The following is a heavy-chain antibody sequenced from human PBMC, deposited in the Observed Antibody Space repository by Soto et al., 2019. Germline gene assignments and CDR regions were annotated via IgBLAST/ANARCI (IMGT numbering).Heavy chain of an antibody. CDR2: IIPILGIA. CDR3: ARDGGGVVVPAADWYFDL. D-gene: IGHD2-2*01. J-gene: IGHJ2*01. CDR1: GGTFSSYT. Sequence: QVQLVQSGAEVKKPGSSVKVSCKASGGTFSSYTISWVRQAPGQGLEWMGRIIPILGIANYAQKFQGRVTIPADKSTSTAYMELGSLRSEDTAVYYCARDGGGVVVPAADWYFDLWGRGTLVTVSS. V-gene: IGHV1-69*08.